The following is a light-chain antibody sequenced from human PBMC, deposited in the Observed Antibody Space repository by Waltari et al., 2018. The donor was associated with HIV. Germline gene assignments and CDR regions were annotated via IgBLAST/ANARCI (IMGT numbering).Light chain of an antibody. CDR1: QSISRY. V-gene: IGKV1-39*01. J-gene: IGKJ4*01. Sequence: DIQMTQSPSSLSASVGDRVTITCRASQSISRYLNWYQQKPGKAPKLLIYAASSLQSGVPSRFGGSGSGTDFTLTISSLQPEDFATYYCQQSYSTLTFGGGTKVEIK. CDR2: AAS. CDR3: QQSYSTLT.